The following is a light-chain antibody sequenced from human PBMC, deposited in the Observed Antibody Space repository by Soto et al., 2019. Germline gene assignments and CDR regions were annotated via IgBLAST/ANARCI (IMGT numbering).Light chain of an antibody. CDR1: QSITTY. CDR3: QQVYSAPLT. J-gene: IGKJ4*01. Sequence: DIQITQSPSSLSASVGDRVTITCRASQSITTYLNWYQQKPGKAPKLLIYAASSLQSGVPSRFSGSGSETEFTLSISSLQPEDFTTYFCQQVYSAPLTVGGGTRVDIK. V-gene: IGKV1-39*01. CDR2: AAS.